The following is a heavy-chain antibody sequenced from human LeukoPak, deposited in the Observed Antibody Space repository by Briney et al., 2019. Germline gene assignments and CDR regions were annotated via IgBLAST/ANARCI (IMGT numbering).Heavy chain of an antibody. D-gene: IGHD1-7*01. V-gene: IGHV3-48*04. CDR1: GFTFSSYG. CDR3: GRDFGLIGTKRSFDI. J-gene: IGHJ3*02. CDR2: ISGSGTII. Sequence: PGGSLRLSCATSGFTFSSYGMHWVRQAPGKGLEWLSYISGSGTIIFYADSVKGRFTISRDNAQNSLDLHMTSLRAEDTAVYYCGRDFGLIGTKRSFDIWGQGTMVTVSS.